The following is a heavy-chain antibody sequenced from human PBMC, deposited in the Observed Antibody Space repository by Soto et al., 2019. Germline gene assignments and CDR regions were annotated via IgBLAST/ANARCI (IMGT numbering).Heavy chain of an antibody. V-gene: IGHV4-59*01. D-gene: IGHD2-2*01. Sequence: PSETQSLTCPVSGCSISSYYWSWIRQPPGKGLEWIGYIYYSGSTNYNPSLKSRVTISVDTSKNQFSLKLSSVTAADTAVYYCAGSRGPAAVDYWGQGTLVTVSS. J-gene: IGHJ4*02. CDR3: AGSRGPAAVDY. CDR2: IYYSGST. CDR1: GCSISSYY.